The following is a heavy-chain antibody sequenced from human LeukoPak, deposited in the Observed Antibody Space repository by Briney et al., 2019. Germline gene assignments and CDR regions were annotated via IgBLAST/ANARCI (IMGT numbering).Heavy chain of an antibody. CDR1: GFTVSSNY. D-gene: IGHD3-22*01. CDR2: IYSGGST. Sequence: GGSLRLSCAASGFTVSSNYMSWVRQAPGKGLEWVSVIYSGGSTYYADSVKGRFTISRHNSKNTLYLQMNSLRAEDTAVHYCAREYYYDSSGYPYGMDVWGQGTTVTVSS. J-gene: IGHJ6*02. CDR3: AREYYYDSSGYPYGMDV. V-gene: IGHV3-53*04.